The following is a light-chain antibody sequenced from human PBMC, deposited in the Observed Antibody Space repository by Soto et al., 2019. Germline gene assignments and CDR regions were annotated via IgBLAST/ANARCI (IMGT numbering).Light chain of an antibody. J-gene: IGKJ2*01. V-gene: IGKV3-20*01. CDR3: LQYGSSPKYT. CDR1: QSVTGNY. Sequence: PGGRATLSCRASQSVTGNYLAWFQQKPGQASRLLIYGAFRRASGIPDRFSGSGSGTVFTLSISRLEPEDFAVYYCLQYGSSPKYTFGQGTKLEIK. CDR2: GAF.